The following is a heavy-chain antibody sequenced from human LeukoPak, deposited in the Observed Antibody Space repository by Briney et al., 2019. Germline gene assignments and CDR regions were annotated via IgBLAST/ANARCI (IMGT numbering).Heavy chain of an antibody. D-gene: IGHD2-15*01. V-gene: IGHV1-46*01. CDR1: GYTFTSYY. Sequence: ASVKVSCKASGYTFTSYYVHWVRQAPGQGLEWMAIVNPSGDSTSYAQKIQGRVSMTRDMSTSTLYMELSSLRSEDTAVYYCAREARFCRGGSCYERYYFDYWGQGTLVTVSS. CDR3: AREARFCRGGSCYERYYFDY. CDR2: VNPSGDST. J-gene: IGHJ4*02.